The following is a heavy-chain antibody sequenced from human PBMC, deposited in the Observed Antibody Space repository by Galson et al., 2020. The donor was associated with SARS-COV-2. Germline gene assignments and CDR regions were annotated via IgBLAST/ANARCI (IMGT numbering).Heavy chain of an antibody. V-gene: IGHV4-34*01. Sequence: SETLSLTCTVYGGSFSGYYWSWIRQPPGKGLEWIGEINHSGSTNYNPSLKSRVTISVDTSKNQFSLKLSSVTAADTAVYYCARGTVVVPAAITHYYYYGMDVWGQGTTVTVSS. CDR1: GGSFSGYY. CDR3: ARGTVVVPAAITHYYYYGMDV. CDR2: INHSGST. J-gene: IGHJ6*02. D-gene: IGHD2-2*02.